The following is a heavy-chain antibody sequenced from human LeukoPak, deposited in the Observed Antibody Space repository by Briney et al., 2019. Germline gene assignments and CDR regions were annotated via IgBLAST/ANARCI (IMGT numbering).Heavy chain of an antibody. Sequence: SSVKVSSKASGGTFSSYAISWVRQAPGQGLEWRGGIIPIFGTANYAQKFQGRVTITADESTSTAYMELSSLRSEDTAVYYCARETVDLRGYFDYWGQGTLVTVSS. CDR1: GGTFSSYA. V-gene: IGHV1-69*13. CDR3: ARETVDLRGYFDY. CDR2: IIPIFGTA. J-gene: IGHJ4*02. D-gene: IGHD5-12*01.